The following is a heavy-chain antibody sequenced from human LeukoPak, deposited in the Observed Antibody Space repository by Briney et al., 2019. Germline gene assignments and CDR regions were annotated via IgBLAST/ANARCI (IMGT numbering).Heavy chain of an antibody. Sequence: GGSLRLSCAASGFTFSSYGMHWVRQAPGKGLEWVAFIRYDGSNKYYADSVKGRFTISRDNSKNTLYLQMDSLRAEDTAVCYCASQGYSSSPRYWYFDLWGRGTLVTVSS. CDR3: ASQGYSSSPRYWYFDL. V-gene: IGHV3-30*02. J-gene: IGHJ2*01. D-gene: IGHD6-6*01. CDR2: IRYDGSNK. CDR1: GFTFSSYG.